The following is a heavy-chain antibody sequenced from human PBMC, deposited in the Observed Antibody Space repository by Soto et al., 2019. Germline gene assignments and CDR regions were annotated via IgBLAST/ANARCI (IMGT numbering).Heavy chain of an antibody. CDR2: ISDDSTKK. J-gene: IGHJ6*02. Sequence: QVQLLESGGGVVQPGRSLRLSCAASGFTFSGYGMHWVRQAPGKGLEWVAVISDDSTKKYYGDSVKGRFTISRDNSNNILYLQMNSLGGEDTAVYYCAKDDKYAGMDVWGQGTTVTVSS. CDR3: AKDDKYAGMDV. CDR1: GFTFSGYG. D-gene: IGHD2-8*01. V-gene: IGHV3-30*18.